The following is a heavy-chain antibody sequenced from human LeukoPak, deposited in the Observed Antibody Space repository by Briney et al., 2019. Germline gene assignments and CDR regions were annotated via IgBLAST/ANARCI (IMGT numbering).Heavy chain of an antibody. V-gene: IGHV3-66*01. D-gene: IGHD3-10*02. CDR1: GFTVSSNY. J-gene: IGHJ5*02. Sequence: GGSLRLSCAASGFTVSSNYMSWVRQAPGKGLEWVSVIYSGGSTYYADSVKGRFTISRDNSKSTLYLQMNSLRAEDTAVYYCAKSCWGAICFATWGQGTLVAVSS. CDR3: AKSCWGAICFAT. CDR2: IYSGGST.